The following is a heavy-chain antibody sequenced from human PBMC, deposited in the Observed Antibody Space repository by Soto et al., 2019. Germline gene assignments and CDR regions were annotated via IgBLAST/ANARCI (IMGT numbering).Heavy chain of an antibody. CDR1: GGSFSGYY. CDR2: INDRGSI. CDR3: ASESHDSLTGPPWVWYFDL. V-gene: IGHV4-34*01. J-gene: IGHJ2*01. D-gene: IGHD3-9*01. Sequence: QVQLQQWGAGPLRPLETLSLTCGVSGGSFSGYYWAWIRQSPGRGLEWIGEINDRGSINYNPSLKSRVSISVDTSKNHYSLNLRSVTAADTAVYYCASESHDSLTGPPWVWYFDLWGRGTLVTVSS.